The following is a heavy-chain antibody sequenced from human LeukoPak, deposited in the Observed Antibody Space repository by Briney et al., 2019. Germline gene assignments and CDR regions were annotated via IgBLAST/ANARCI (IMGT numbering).Heavy chain of an antibody. CDR1: GFSFSTYD. CDR3: ARRYSSYDPFDY. D-gene: IGHD5-12*01. CDR2: ISSNGGTT. V-gene: IGHV3-64*01. J-gene: IGHJ4*02. Sequence: PGGSLRLSCPASGFSFSTYDMHWVRQAPGKGLEFVSAISSNGGTTYYANSVKGRFTISRSNSRNTLYLQMGSLRAEDMAVYYCARRYSSYDPFDYWGQGTLVTVSS.